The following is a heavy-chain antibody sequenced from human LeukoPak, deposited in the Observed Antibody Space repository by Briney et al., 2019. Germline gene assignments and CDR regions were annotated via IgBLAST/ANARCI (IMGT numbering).Heavy chain of an antibody. V-gene: IGHV4-4*07. Sequence: SETLSLTCTVSGGSISSYYWSWIRQPAGKGLEWIGRFYISGSTNYNPSLNTRVTMSVDTSKNQFSLKLSSVTAADTAVYYCARRLKVAEHFDYWGQGTLVTVSS. CDR2: FYISGST. J-gene: IGHJ4*02. D-gene: IGHD5-12*01. CDR1: GGSISSYY. CDR3: ARRLKVAEHFDY.